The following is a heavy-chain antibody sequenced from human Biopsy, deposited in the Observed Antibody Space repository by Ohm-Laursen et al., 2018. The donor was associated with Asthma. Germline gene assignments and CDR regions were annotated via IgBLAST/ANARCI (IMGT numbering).Heavy chain of an antibody. CDR3: AREAGSCISRTCYSLDF. CDR2: INSVFGTT. J-gene: IGHJ4*02. Sequence: ASVKVSCKSLGGTFNTYVIGWVRQAPGQGLEWMGGINSVFGTTTYPQKFQDRVTITSDDSTSTVYMELSSLRSEDTAVYYCAREAGSCISRTCYSLDFWGQGTLVTVSS. D-gene: IGHD2-2*01. CDR1: GGTFNTYV. V-gene: IGHV1-69*13.